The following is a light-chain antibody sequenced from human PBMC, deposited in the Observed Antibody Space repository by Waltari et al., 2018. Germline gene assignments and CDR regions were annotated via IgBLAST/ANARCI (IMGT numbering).Light chain of an antibody. V-gene: IGKV3-20*01. CDR2: GAS. CDR3: QQYGSSPRT. Sequence: EIVLTQSPGTLSLSPGERATLSCRASQRVSSSYLAWYQQKPGQAPRLLIYGASSRATGIPDRFSGSGSGTDSTLTISRLEPEDFAVYYCQQYGSSPRTFGQGTKVEIK. J-gene: IGKJ1*01. CDR1: QRVSSSY.